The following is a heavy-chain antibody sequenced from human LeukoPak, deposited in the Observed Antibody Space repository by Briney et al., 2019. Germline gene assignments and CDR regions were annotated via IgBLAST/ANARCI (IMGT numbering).Heavy chain of an antibody. CDR1: GYSFTGYF. D-gene: IGHD3-10*01. V-gene: IGHV1-2*02. CDR2: INPNSGDT. J-gene: IGHJ6*02. Sequence: ASVKVSCKTSGYSFTGYFMHWVRQAPGQGLEWMGWINPNSGDTKYAQKFQGRVTMTRDTFINTAYMELRRLTSDDTAVYYCARVPSMVRGVVNYGMDVWGQGTTVTVSS. CDR3: ARVPSMVRGVVNYGMDV.